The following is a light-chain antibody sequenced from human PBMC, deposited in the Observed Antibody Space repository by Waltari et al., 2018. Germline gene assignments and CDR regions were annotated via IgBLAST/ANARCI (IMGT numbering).Light chain of an antibody. V-gene: IGKV3-20*01. CDR3: QKYGSLPAT. CDR1: QSIRRF. J-gene: IGKJ1*01. Sequence: EIVLTQSPGTLSLSPGERATFSYMARQSIRRFLALYHQKPGQAPRLTIYDASSRATGIPDRFSGSGFGTDFSLTISRLEPEDFAVYYCQKYGSLPATFGQGTKVEIK. CDR2: DAS.